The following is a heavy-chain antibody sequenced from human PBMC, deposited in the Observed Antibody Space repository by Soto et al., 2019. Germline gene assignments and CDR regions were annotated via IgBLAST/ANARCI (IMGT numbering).Heavy chain of an antibody. V-gene: IGHV4-34*01. CDR3: AREVVVSANRFAY. J-gene: IGHJ4*02. D-gene: IGHD2-15*01. Sequence: SEALSLTFAVYGGSFSGYYWSWLRQPPGKGLEWIGEKNHSGSTNYNPSRKSRVTISVDTSKNQFSLKLSSVTAADTAVYYCAREVVVSANRFAYWGQGTLVTASS. CDR1: GGSFSGYY. CDR2: KNHSGST.